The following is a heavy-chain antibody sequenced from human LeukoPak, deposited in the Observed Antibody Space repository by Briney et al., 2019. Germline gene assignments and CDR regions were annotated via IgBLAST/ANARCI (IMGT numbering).Heavy chain of an antibody. V-gene: IGHV1-69*05. CDR3: ARDRSDSSGYEWHY. D-gene: IGHD3-22*01. CDR1: GGTFSSYA. CDR2: IIPIFGTA. Sequence: SVKVSCKASGGTFSSYAISWVRQAPGQGLEWRGRIIPIFGTANYAQKFQGRVTITTDKSTSTAYMELSSLRSEDTAVYYCARDRSDSSGYEWHYWGQGTLVTVSS. J-gene: IGHJ4*02.